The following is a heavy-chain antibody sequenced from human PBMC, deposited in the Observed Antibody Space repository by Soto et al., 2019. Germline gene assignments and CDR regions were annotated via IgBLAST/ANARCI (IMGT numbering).Heavy chain of an antibody. Sequence: GGSLRLSCAASGFTFSSYAMSWVRQAPGKGLEWVSAISGSGGSTYYADSVKGRFTISRDNSKNTLYLQMNSLRAEDEALYYCSKVAELTAVGYFQHWGQGTLVTVSS. J-gene: IGHJ1*01. CDR1: GFTFSSYA. V-gene: IGHV3-23*01. CDR3: SKVAELTAVGYFQH. D-gene: IGHD1-7*01. CDR2: ISGSGGST.